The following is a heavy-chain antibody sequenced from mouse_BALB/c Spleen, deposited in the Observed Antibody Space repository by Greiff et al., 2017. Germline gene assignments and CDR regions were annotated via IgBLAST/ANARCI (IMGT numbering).Heavy chain of an antibody. CDR2: IRNKANGYTT. Sequence: EVMLVESGGGLVQPGGSLRLSCATSGFTFTDYYMSWVRQPPGKALEWLGFIRNKANGYTTEYSASVKGRFTISRDNSQSILYLQMNTLRAEDSATYCCARALYDYEGYFDVWGAGTTVTVSS. D-gene: IGHD2-4*01. CDR3: ARALYDYEGYFDV. CDR1: GFTFTDYY. J-gene: IGHJ1*01. V-gene: IGHV7-3*02.